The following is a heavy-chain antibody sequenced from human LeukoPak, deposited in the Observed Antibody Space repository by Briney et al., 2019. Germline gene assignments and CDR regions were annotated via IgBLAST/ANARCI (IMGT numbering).Heavy chain of an antibody. D-gene: IGHD5-18*01. V-gene: IGHV3-11*01. CDR2: ISYSGDTI. Sequence: GGSLRLSCAASGFTFSDYYMTWIRQAPGKGLEWFSYISYSGDTIYYADSVKGRFTISRDNTKNSLYLQMNSLRAEDTAVYYCARYSAFYYYYGMDVWGQGTTVTVSS. CDR1: GFTFSDYY. J-gene: IGHJ6*02. CDR3: ARYSAFYYYYGMDV.